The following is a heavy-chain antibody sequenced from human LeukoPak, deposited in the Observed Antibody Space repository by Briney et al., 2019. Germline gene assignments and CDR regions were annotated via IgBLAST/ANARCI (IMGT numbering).Heavy chain of an antibody. CDR1: GYSISSGYY. V-gene: IGHV4-38-2*02. CDR2: IYHSGST. D-gene: IGHD6-19*01. Sequence: SETLSLTCAVSGYSISSGYYWGWIRQPPGKGLEWIGSIYHSGSTYYNPSLKSRVTISVDTSKNQFSLKLSSVTAADTAVYYCARDRESWLVPSPFDYWSQGTLVTVSS. J-gene: IGHJ4*02. CDR3: ARDRESWLVPSPFDY.